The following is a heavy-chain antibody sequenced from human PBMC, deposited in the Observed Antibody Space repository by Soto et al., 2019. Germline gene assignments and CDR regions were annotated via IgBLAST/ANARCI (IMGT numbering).Heavy chain of an antibody. CDR3: ARAGHYYDSSGYYAIDY. CDR2: INSDGSST. CDR1: GFTFSSYW. Sequence: GGSLRLSCAASGFTFSSYWMHWVRQAPGKGLVWVSRINSDGSSTSYADSVKGRFTISRDNAKNTLYLQMNSLRAEDTAVYNCARAGHYYDSSGYYAIDYWGQGTLVTVS. D-gene: IGHD3-22*01. V-gene: IGHV3-74*01. J-gene: IGHJ4*02.